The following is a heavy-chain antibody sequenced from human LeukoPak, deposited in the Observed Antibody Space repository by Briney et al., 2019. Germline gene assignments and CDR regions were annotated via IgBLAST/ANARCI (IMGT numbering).Heavy chain of an antibody. J-gene: IGHJ5*02. CDR2: ISSSSSYI. V-gene: IGHV3-21*01. Sequence: GGSLRLSCAASGFTFSSYSMNWVRQAPGKGLEWVSSISSSSSYIYYADSVKGRFTISRDNAKNSLYLQMNSLRAEDTAVYYCARGGQWPTNWFVPWGQGTLVTVSS. CDR3: ARGGQWPTNWFVP. CDR1: GFTFSSYS. D-gene: IGHD6-19*01.